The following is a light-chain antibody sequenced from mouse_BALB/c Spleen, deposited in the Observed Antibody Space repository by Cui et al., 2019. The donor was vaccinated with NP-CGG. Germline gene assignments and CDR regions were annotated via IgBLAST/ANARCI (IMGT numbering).Light chain of an antibody. CDR2: GTN. J-gene: IGLJ1*01. CDR3: ALWYSNHWV. V-gene: IGLV1*01. CDR1: TGAVTTSNY. Sequence: QPVLTQKSPLTTSPGETVTLTCRSSTGAVTTSNYANWVQEKPDHLFTGLIGGTNNRAPGVPARFSGSLIGDKAALTITGAQTEDEAIYFCALWYSNHWVFGGGTKLTVL.